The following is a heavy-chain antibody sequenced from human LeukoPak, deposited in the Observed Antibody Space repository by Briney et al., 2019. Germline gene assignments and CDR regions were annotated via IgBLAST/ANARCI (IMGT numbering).Heavy chain of an antibody. D-gene: IGHD7-27*01. J-gene: IGHJ4*02. Sequence: GGSLRLSCAASGFTFRSSDMSWFRQAPGKGLEWVSVISASGGDTNYADSVKGRFTISRDNSRNTLNLQMHSVRVEDTAVYYCARDQNWEEAYWGQGTLVTVSS. V-gene: IGHV3-23*01. CDR3: ARDQNWEEAY. CDR2: ISASGGDT. CDR1: GFTFRSSD.